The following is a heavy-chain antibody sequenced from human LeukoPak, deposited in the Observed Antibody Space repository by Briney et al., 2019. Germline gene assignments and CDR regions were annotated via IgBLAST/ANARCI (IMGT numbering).Heavy chain of an antibody. CDR1: GYTFTGYY. J-gene: IGHJ4*02. CDR2: INPNSGGT. V-gene: IGHV1-2*02. CDR3: ASFSSGWYPSSGY. D-gene: IGHD6-19*01. Sequence: ASVKVSCKASGYTFTGYYMHWVRQAPGQGLEWMGWINPNSGGTNYAQEFQGRVTMTRDTSISTAYMELSRLRSDDTAVYYCASFSSGWYPSSGYWGQGTLVTVSS.